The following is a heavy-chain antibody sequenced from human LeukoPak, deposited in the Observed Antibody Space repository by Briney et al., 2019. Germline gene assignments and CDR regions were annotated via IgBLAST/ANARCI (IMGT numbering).Heavy chain of an antibody. CDR1: NGSFSDYY. D-gene: IGHD3-16*02. CDR2: INHSGGT. J-gene: IGHJ4*02. CDR3: ARVSGIMIWFGGGISYFDY. Sequence: SETLSLTCALYNGSFSDYYWTWIRQPPGKGLEWIGEINHSGGTDYNPSLRSRVTISVDTSKKQFSLQLSAVTAADTGVYYCARVSGIMIWFGGGISYFDYWGQGSLVTVSS. V-gene: IGHV4-34*01.